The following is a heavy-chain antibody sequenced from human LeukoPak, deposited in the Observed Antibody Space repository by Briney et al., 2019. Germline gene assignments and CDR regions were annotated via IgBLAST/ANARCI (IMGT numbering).Heavy chain of an antibody. CDR2: IRYDGSNK. CDR3: ARGQYYDFWSGYFPKKSLFDY. J-gene: IGHJ4*02. Sequence: GGSLRLSCAASGFIFSSYGMHWVRQAPGKGLEWVAFIRYDGSNKYYADSVKGRFTISRDNSKNTLYLQMNSLRAEDTAVYYCARGQYYDFWSGYFPKKSLFDYWGQGTLVTVSS. CDR1: GFIFSSYG. V-gene: IGHV3-30*02. D-gene: IGHD3-3*01.